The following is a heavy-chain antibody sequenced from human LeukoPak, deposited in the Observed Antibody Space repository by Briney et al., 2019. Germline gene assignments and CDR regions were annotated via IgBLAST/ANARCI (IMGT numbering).Heavy chain of an antibody. CDR2: ISGSGGST. V-gene: IGHV3-23*01. CDR1: GFTFSSYA. J-gene: IGHJ4*02. D-gene: IGHD3-22*01. Sequence: GGSLRLSCAASGFTFSSYAMSWVRQAPGEGLEWVSAISGSGGSTYYADSVKDRFTISRDNAKNTLYLQMNSLRAEDTAVYYCARTLVVIPDYWGQGTLVTVSS. CDR3: ARTLVVIPDY.